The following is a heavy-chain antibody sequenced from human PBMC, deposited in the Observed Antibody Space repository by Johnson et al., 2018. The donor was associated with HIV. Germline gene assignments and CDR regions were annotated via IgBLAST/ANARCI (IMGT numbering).Heavy chain of an antibody. V-gene: IGHV3-11*04. Sequence: QVQLVESGGGLVKPGGSLRLSCAASGFTFSDYYMSWIRQAPGKGLEWVSYISSRDSTIYYADSVKGRCTISRDNAKNSLCLQMNSRRAEDPAVYYCARGTTGQYHYDAFDIWGQGTMVTVSS. CDR2: ISSRDSTI. CDR3: ARGTTGQYHYDAFDI. D-gene: IGHD1-14*01. J-gene: IGHJ3*02. CDR1: GFTFSDYY.